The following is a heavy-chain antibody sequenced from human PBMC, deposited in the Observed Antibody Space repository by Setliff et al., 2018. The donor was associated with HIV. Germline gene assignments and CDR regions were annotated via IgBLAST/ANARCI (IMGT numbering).Heavy chain of an antibody. CDR1: GYRFTDFY. CDR2: INPKSGAT. CDR3: ARSFSGIYYWFDP. Sequence: ASVKVSCKTFGYRFTDFYVNWVRQAPGQGLEWMGWINPKSGATKNAQKFQGRVTMTRDTSISTAYMEMSRLRSDDTAVYYCARSFSGIYYWFDPWGQGTQVTVSS. D-gene: IGHD1-26*01. J-gene: IGHJ5*02. V-gene: IGHV1-2*02.